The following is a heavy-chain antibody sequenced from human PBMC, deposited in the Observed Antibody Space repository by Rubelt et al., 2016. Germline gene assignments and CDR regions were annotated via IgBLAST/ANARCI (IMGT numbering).Heavy chain of an antibody. J-gene: IGHJ4*02. D-gene: IGHD6-13*01. Sequence: PGRSLRLSCAASGFTLSSYAMHWVRQAPGKGLEWVAVVSYDGSNKYYADSVKGRFTISRDNSKNTLYLQMNSLRAEDTDVYYCARDYSSRWTYCFDHWGQGTLVTVSS. V-gene: IGHV3-30*04. CDR2: VSYDGSNK. CDR1: GFTLSSYA. CDR3: ARDYSSRWTYCFDH.